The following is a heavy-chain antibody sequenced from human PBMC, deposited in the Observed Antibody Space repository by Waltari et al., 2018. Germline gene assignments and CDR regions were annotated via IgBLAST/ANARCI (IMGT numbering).Heavy chain of an antibody. CDR3: ARGGDGDYAPFDY. CDR1: GGSISSGGYY. V-gene: IGHV4-31*03. D-gene: IGHD4-17*01. Sequence: QVQLQESGPGLVKPSQTLSLTCTVSGGSISSGGYYWSWIRQHPGKGLEWIGYIYYSGSTYYNPSHKSRVTISVDTSKNQFSLKLSSVTAADTAVYYCARGGDGDYAPFDYWGQGTLVTVSS. CDR2: IYYSGST. J-gene: IGHJ4*02.